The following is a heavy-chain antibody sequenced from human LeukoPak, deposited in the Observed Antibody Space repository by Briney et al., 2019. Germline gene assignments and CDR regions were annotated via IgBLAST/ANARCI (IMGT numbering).Heavy chain of an antibody. D-gene: IGHD6-19*01. CDR2: ISSSSSYI. CDR3: ARDLLGAVAGTIDY. Sequence: GGSLRLSCAASGFTFSSCSMNWVRQAPGKGLEWVSSISSSSSYIYYADSVKGRFTISRDNAKNSLYLQMNSLRAEDTAVYYCARDLLGAVAGTIDYWGQGTLVTVSS. CDR1: GFTFSSCS. J-gene: IGHJ4*02. V-gene: IGHV3-21*01.